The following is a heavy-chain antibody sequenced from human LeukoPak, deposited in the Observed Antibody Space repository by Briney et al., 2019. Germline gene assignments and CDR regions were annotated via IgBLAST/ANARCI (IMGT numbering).Heavy chain of an antibody. CDR2: ISSSSSYI. Sequence: AGGSLRLSCAASGFTFGSYSMNWVRQAPGKGLEWVSSISSSSSYIYYADSVKGRFTISRDNAKNSLYLQMNSLRAEDTAVYYCARSSGYDWVIGYWGQGTLVTVSS. J-gene: IGHJ4*02. V-gene: IGHV3-21*01. D-gene: IGHD5-12*01. CDR1: GFTFGSYS. CDR3: ARSSGYDWVIGY.